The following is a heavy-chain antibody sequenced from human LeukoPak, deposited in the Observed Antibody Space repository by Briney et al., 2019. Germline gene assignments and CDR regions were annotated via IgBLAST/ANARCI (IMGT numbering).Heavy chain of an antibody. Sequence: PSETLSLTWVVSVYFIINDYYWGWIRQPPGKGLEWIGNIYHSGGSYYNPSLKSRFTILVDTSKNQFSLKLSSVTASNTAVYYCAKAYTTRIHHWFDPWGQGNLVTVSS. V-gene: IGHV4-38-2*01. CDR2: IYHSGGS. CDR1: VYFIINDYY. J-gene: IGHJ5*02. D-gene: IGHD1-1*01. CDR3: AKAYTTRIHHWFDP.